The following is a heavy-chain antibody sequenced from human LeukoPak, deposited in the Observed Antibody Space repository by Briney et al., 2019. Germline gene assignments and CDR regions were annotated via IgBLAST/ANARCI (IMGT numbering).Heavy chain of an antibody. CDR1: GFTFNSYS. D-gene: IGHD6-13*01. J-gene: IGHJ4*02. V-gene: IGHV3-21*01. CDR2: ISSSSSNI. Sequence: GRSLRLSCAASGFTFNSYSMNWVRQAPGKGLEWVSSISSSSSNIYYADSVKGRFTISRDNAKNSLYLQMNSLRAEDTAVYYCAREPRAAAGNSNFDFWGQGTLVTVSS. CDR3: AREPRAAAGNSNFDF.